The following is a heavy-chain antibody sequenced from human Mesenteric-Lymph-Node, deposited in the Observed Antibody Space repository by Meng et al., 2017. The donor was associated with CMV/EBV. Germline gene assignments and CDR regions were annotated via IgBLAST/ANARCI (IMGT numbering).Heavy chain of an antibody. D-gene: IGHD2-15*01. CDR3: ARGGIWGSPDAFDI. J-gene: IGHJ3*02. V-gene: IGHV3-13*01. CDR2: IGTAGDT. Sequence: GESLKISCAASGFTFSTYAMGWVRQATGKGLEWVSAIGTAGDTYYPGSVKGRFTISREDAKNSLYLQMNSLRAGDTAVYYCARGGIWGSPDAFDIWGQGTMVTVSS. CDR1: GFTFSTYA.